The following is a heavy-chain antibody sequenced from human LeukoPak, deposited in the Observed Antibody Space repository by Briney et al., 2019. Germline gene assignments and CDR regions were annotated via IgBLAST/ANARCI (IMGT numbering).Heavy chain of an antibody. D-gene: IGHD2-21*02. V-gene: IGHV3-23*01. CDR3: AKSTVPPPNCGGDCYGSYFDY. CDR2: ISGSGGST. Sequence: TGGSLRLSCAASGFTFSSYAMSWVRQAPGKGLEWVSAISGSGGSTYYADSVKGRFTISRDNSKNTLYLQMNSLRAEDTAVYYCAKSTVPPPNCGGDCYGSYFDYWGQGTLVTVSS. CDR1: GFTFSSYA. J-gene: IGHJ4*02.